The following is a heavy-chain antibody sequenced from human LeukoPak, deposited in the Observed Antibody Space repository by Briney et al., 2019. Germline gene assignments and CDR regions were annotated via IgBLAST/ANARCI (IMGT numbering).Heavy chain of an antibody. V-gene: IGHV3-30*04. J-gene: IGHJ4*02. D-gene: IGHD3-9*01. CDR1: GFTFSSYA. Sequence: PGGSLRLPCAASGFTFSSYAMHWVRQAPGKGLEWVAVISYDGSSKYYADSVKGRFTISRDNSKNTLYLQMNSLRAEDTAVYYCARSYYDILTALYFDYWGQGTLVTVSS. CDR2: ISYDGSSK. CDR3: ARSYYDILTALYFDY.